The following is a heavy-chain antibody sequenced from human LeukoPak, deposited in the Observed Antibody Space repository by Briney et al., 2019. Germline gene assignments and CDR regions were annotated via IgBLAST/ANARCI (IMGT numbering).Heavy chain of an antibody. CDR2: ISSTGSTI. J-gene: IGHJ4*02. V-gene: IGHV3-48*02. CDR1: GFTLNSYS. Sequence: PGGSLRLSCAASGFTLNSYSMNWVRQAPGKGLEWVSCISSTGSTIYYADSVKGRFTISRDIAKNSLYLQMNTLRDEDTAVYYCARDGSGWYHFDYWGQGTLVTVSS. CDR3: ARDGSGWYHFDY. D-gene: IGHD6-19*01.